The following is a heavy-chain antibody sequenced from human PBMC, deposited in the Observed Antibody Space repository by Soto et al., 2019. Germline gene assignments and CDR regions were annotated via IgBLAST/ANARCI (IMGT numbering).Heavy chain of an antibody. D-gene: IGHD5-12*01. J-gene: IGHJ5*02. Sequence: QLQLQESGSGLVKPSQTLSLTCAVSGGSLSSGGHSWSWIRQPPGKGLEWIGYIYQSGSTYYSPSLKRRVTISLDRSKNKFYLKLTSVTAADTAVYYCARHVTGVGVDGFDPWGQGTLVTVSS. V-gene: IGHV4-30-2*01. CDR2: IYQSGST. CDR3: ARHVTGVGVDGFDP. CDR1: GGSLSSGGHS.